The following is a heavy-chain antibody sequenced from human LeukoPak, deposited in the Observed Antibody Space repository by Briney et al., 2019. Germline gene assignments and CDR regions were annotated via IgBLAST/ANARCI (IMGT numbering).Heavy chain of an antibody. CDR1: GGSLSGYY. D-gene: IGHD3-10*01. CDR3: ARALYYYGSGSYLKGYYYGMDV. Sequence: PSETLSLTCAVYGGSLSGYYWSWIRQPPGKGLEWIGEINHSGSTNYNPSLKSRVTISVDTSKNQFSLKLSSVTAADTAVYYCARALYYYGSGSYLKGYYYGMDVWGQGTTVTVSS. J-gene: IGHJ6*02. V-gene: IGHV4-34*01. CDR2: INHSGST.